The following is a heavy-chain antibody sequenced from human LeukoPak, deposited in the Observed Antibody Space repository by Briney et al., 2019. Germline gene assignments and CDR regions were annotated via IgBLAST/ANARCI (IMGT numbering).Heavy chain of an antibody. CDR3: ARDLYDSSGYYFSCY. J-gene: IGHJ4*02. Sequence: ASVKVSCKASGYTFTSYYMHWVRHAPGQGLEWMGIINPSGGSTSYAQKFQGRVTMTRDTSTSTVYMELSSLRSEDTAVYYCARDLYDSSGYYFSCYWGQGTLVTVSS. V-gene: IGHV1-46*01. CDR2: INPSGGST. D-gene: IGHD3-22*01. CDR1: GYTFTSYY.